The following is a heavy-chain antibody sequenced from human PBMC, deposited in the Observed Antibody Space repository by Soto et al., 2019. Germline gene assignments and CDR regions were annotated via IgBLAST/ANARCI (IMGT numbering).Heavy chain of an antibody. D-gene: IGHD6-13*01. CDR3: ARPRGHSSSWTGDYYYYGMDV. Sequence: GGSLRLSCSASGFTFSIYSMNWVRQAPGKGLEWVSSISSSSSYIYYADSVKGRFTISRDNAKNSLYLQMNSLRAEDTAVYYCARPRGHSSSWTGDYYYYGMDVWGQGTTVTVSS. CDR2: ISSSSSYI. J-gene: IGHJ6*02. CDR1: GFTFSIYS. V-gene: IGHV3-21*01.